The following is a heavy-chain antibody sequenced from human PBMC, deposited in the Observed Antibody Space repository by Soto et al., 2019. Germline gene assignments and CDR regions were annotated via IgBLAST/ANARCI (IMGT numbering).Heavy chain of an antibody. J-gene: IGHJ4*02. CDR3: AKDRKGRFGELFPSYYFDY. CDR2: ISGSGGST. Sequence: GGSLRLSCAASGFTVSSYAMSWVRQAPGKGLEWVSAISGSGGSTYYADSVKGRFTISRDNYKNTLYLQMNSLRDEDTAVYYCAKDRKGRFGELFPSYYFDYWGQGTLVTVSS. CDR1: GFTVSSYA. V-gene: IGHV3-23*01. D-gene: IGHD3-10*01.